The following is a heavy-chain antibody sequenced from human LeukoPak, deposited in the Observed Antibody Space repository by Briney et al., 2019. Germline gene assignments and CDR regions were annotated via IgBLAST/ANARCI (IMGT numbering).Heavy chain of an antibody. V-gene: IGHV4-39*07. CDR3: AREVWYDILTGYYFDY. J-gene: IGHJ4*02. CDR2: NGGSS. Sequence: SETLSLTCNVSGASLSSYYWGWIRQPPGKGLEWIGNNGGSSYYNPSLQSRVTISLDTSKNQFSLKLRSVTAADTAVYYCAREVWYDILTGYYFDYWGQGTLVTVSS. CDR1: GASLSSYY. D-gene: IGHD3-9*01.